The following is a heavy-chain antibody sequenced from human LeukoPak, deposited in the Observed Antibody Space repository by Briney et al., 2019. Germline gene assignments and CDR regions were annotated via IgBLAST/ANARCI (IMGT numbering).Heavy chain of an antibody. Sequence: ASVKVSCKASGYTFTSYGISWVRQAPGQGLEWMGLISAYNGNTNYAQKLQGRVTMTTDTSTSTAYMELRSLRSDDTAVYYCARELSYYYDSSGYQDAFDIWRQGTMVTVSS. D-gene: IGHD3-22*01. CDR3: ARELSYYYDSSGYQDAFDI. CDR1: GYTFTSYG. J-gene: IGHJ3*02. CDR2: ISAYNGNT. V-gene: IGHV1-18*01.